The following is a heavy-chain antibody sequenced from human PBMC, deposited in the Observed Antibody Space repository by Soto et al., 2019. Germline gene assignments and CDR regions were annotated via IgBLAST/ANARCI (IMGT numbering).Heavy chain of an antibody. Sequence: GTSVKVSCKACGYTFTSYCMRWVRQAPGKGLEWMGWISAYNGNTNYAQKLQGRVTMTTDTSTSTAYMEMRSLRSDDTAVYYCAYGRPNFSESTRRHALHSWGQGPMVSVS. CDR3: AYGRPNFSESTRRHALHS. CDR2: ISAYNGNT. V-gene: IGHV1-18*01. D-gene: IGHD4-17*01. J-gene: IGHJ3*01. CDR1: GYTFTSYC.